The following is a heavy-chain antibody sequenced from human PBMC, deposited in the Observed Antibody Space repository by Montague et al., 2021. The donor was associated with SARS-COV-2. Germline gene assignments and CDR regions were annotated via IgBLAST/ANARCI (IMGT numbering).Heavy chain of an antibody. CDR2: IYYTGNT. D-gene: IGHD3-22*01. J-gene: IGHJ3*01. V-gene: IGHV4-39*02. Sequence: SETRSLTCTVSGGSITNNIDYWAWIRQPPGKGLEWIGSIYYTGNTYYNPSLKSRVTISVVTSKNHFTLKLSPVTAAETAVYYCARLKRYFDSSGSPSAFDFWGQGTKVTVSS. CDR3: ARLKRYFDSSGSPSAFDF. CDR1: GGSITNNIDY.